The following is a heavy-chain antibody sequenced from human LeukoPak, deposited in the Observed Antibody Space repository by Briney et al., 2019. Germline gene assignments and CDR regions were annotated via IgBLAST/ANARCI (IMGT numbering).Heavy chain of an antibody. D-gene: IGHD6-13*01. CDR2: IDHSDSYT. V-gene: IGHV5-10-1*01. CDR1: GYSFTSYW. CDR3: ARRGIAAAGPGMDV. J-gene: IGHJ6*04. Sequence: GESLKSSCKGSGYSFTSYWISWVRQMPGKGLEWMGRIDHSDSYTNYSPSFQGHVTISADKSISTAYLQWSSLKASDTAMYYCARRGIAAAGPGMDVWGKGTTVTVSS.